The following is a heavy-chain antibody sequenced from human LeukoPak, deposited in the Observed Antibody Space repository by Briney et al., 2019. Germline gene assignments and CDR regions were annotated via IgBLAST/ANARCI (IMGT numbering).Heavy chain of an antibody. CDR1: GFTFSDYY. Sequence: GGSLRLSCAASGFTFSDYYMSWIRQAPGKGLEWVSYISSSGSPIYYADSVKGRFTISRDNAKNSLYLQMNSLRAEDTAVYYCVVDTAMAYYYYYGVDVWGQGTTVTVSS. V-gene: IGHV3-11*01. D-gene: IGHD5-18*01. J-gene: IGHJ6*02. CDR3: VVDTAMAYYYYYGVDV. CDR2: ISSSGSPI.